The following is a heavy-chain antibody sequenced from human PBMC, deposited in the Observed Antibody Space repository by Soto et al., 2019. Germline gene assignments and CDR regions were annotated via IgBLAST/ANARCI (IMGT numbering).Heavy chain of an antibody. CDR2: INPNSGGT. Sequence: ASVKVSCKASGYTFSGYYIHWLRQAPGQGLAWMGWINPNSGGTNYAQKFQGRVTVTRDTPTSTAYMELSRLTSDDTAVYHCAISLTEGYCTITGCYTRPLYGMDVSGQGTTVAVSS. D-gene: IGHD2-2*02. J-gene: IGHJ6*02. V-gene: IGHV1-2*02. CDR1: GYTFSGYY. CDR3: AISLTEGYCTITGCYTRPLYGMDV.